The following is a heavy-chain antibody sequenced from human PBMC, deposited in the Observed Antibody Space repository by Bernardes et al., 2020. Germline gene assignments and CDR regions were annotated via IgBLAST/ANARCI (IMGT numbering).Heavy chain of an antibody. J-gene: IGHJ6*02. CDR2: IYYSGST. CDR3: ARGPKGYYGMDV. V-gene: IGHV4-59*08. CDR1: GGSISSYY. Sequence: SETLSLTCTVSGGSISSYYWSWIRQPPGKGLEWIGYIYYSGSTNYNPSLKSRVTISVDTSKNQFSLKLSSVTAADTAVYYCARGPKGYYGMDVWGQGTTVTVSS.